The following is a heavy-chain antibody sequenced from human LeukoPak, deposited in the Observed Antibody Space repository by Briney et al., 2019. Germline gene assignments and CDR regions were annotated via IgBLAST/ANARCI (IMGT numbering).Heavy chain of an antibody. V-gene: IGHV4-59*01. CDR1: GGSISSYY. CDR3: ARVIVVVPAAIRWFDP. J-gene: IGHJ5*02. CDR2: IYYSGST. Sequence: SETLSLTCTVSGGSISSYYWSWIRQPPGKGLEWIGYIYYSGSTNYNPSLKSRVTISVDTSKNQFSPKLSSVTAADTAVYYCARVIVVVPAAIRWFDPWGQGTLVTVSS. D-gene: IGHD2-2*01.